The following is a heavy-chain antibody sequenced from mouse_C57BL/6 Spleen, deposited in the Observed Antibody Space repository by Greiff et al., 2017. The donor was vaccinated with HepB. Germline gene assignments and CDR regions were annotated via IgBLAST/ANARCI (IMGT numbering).Heavy chain of an antibody. CDR2: IDPETGGT. D-gene: IGHD1-1*01. Sequence: QVQLKESGAELMRPGASVTLSCKASGYTFTDYEMHWVKQTPVHGLEWIGAIDPETGGTAYNQKFKGKAILTADKSSSTAYMELRSLTSEDSAVYYCTRRITTVVGAMDYWGQGTSVTVSS. CDR3: TRRITTVVGAMDY. V-gene: IGHV1-15*01. CDR1: GYTFTDYE. J-gene: IGHJ4*01.